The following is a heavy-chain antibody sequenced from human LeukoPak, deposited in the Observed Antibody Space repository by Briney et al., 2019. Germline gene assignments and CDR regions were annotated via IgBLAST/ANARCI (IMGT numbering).Heavy chain of an antibody. Sequence: GGSLRLSCAASGFTFSSYWMHWVRQAPGKGLVWVSRINSHGSSTSYADSVKGRFTISRDNAKNTLYLQMNSLRVEDTAVYYCARGPPDGSGSYYPGAYWGQGTLVTVPS. D-gene: IGHD3-10*01. V-gene: IGHV3-74*01. CDR3: ARGPPDGSGSYYPGAY. J-gene: IGHJ4*02. CDR1: GFTFSSYW. CDR2: INSHGSST.